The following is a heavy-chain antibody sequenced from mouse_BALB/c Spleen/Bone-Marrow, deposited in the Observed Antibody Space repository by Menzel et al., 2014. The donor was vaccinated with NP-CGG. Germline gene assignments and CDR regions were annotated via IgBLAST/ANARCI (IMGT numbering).Heavy chain of an antibody. V-gene: IGHV14-3*02. CDR2: IDXANGNT. D-gene: IGHD1-1*01. CDR3: AFYYYGSSLFAY. Sequence: XQLQQSGAELVKPGASVKLSCTASGFNIKDTYXHWVXQRPXXGLEWIXXIDXANGNTKYDPKFQGKATITADTSSNTAYLQLSSLTSEDTAVYYCAFYYYGSSLFAYWGQGTLVTVSA. J-gene: IGHJ3*01. CDR1: GFNIKDTY.